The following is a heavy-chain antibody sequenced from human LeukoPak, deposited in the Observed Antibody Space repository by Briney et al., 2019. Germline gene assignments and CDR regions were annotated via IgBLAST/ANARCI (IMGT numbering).Heavy chain of an antibody. CDR1: GVTFSSYV. Sequence: GGSLRLSCEASGVTFSSYVMSWVRQAPGKRPEWVSGISGSGGGTYYADSVKGRFAISRDNSKNTLYLQMNSLRAEDTAVYYXXQEGPRGLAFDIWGQGTKVTVSS. CDR2: ISGSGGGT. J-gene: IGHJ3*02. V-gene: IGHV3-23*01. CDR3: XQEGPRGLAFDI.